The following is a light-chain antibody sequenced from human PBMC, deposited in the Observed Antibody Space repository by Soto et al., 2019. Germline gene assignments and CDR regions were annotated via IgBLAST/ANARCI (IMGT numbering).Light chain of an antibody. J-gene: IGKJ4*01. V-gene: IGKV3-20*01. Sequence: ENVLTQSPATLSLSPGEGATLSCRASHSVSSSYFAWYQQKPGQAPRLLIYGASSRATDIPDRFSGSGSGTDFTLTISRLETEDFAVYYCQQYGTSLITFGGGTKVEIK. CDR3: QQYGTSLIT. CDR1: HSVSSSY. CDR2: GAS.